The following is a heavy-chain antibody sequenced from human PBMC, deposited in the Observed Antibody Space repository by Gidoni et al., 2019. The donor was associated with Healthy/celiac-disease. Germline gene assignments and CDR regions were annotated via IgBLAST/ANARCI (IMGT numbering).Heavy chain of an antibody. CDR3: ARGEGYKPAGAFDI. CDR1: GFTVSSNY. D-gene: IGHD5-12*01. CDR2: IYSGGST. Sequence: EVQLVESGGGLVQPGGSLRLSCAASGFTVSSNYMSWFRQAPGKGLEWVSVIYSGGSTYYADSVKGRFTISRDNSKNTLYLQMNSLRAEDTAVYYCARGEGYKPAGAFDIWGQGTMVTVSS. V-gene: IGHV3-66*02. J-gene: IGHJ3*02.